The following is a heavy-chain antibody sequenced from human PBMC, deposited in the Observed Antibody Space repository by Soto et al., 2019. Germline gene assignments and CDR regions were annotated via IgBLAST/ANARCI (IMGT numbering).Heavy chain of an antibody. CDR1: GFTFSSYD. CDR2: IGTAGDT. Sequence: GGSLRLSCAASGFTFSSYDMHWVRQATGKGLEWVSAIGTAGDTYYPGSVKGRFTISRENAKNSLYLQMNSLRAEDTAVYYCARDDVSSPGLDYWGQGTLVTVSS. D-gene: IGHD6-13*01. CDR3: ARDDVSSPGLDY. J-gene: IGHJ4*02. V-gene: IGHV3-13*01.